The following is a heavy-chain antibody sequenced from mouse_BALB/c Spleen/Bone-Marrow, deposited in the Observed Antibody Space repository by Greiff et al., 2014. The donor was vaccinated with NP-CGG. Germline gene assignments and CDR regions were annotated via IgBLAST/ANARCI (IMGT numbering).Heavy chain of an antibody. CDR3: TTYGRYYFDY. CDR1: GYAFTNFL. V-gene: IGHV1-54*01. J-gene: IGHJ2*01. Sequence: QVQLQQSGAELVRPGAAVNVSCKASGYAFTNFLIEWVKQRPGQGLEWIGEINPGSGGANYNEKFKGKATLTADKSSSTAYMQLSILTSDDSAVYCCTTYGRYYFDYWVQGTTLTVSS. D-gene: IGHD1-1*02. CDR2: INPGSGGA.